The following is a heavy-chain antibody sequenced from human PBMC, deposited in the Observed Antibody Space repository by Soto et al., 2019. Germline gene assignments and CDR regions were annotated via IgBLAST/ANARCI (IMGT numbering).Heavy chain of an antibody. CDR3: ASHPLNWSDADS. V-gene: IGHV4-34*01. J-gene: IGHJ4*02. CDR2: INHSGST. Sequence: PSETLSLTCAVYGGSFSGYYWSWIRQPPGKGLEWIGEINHSGSTNYNPSLKSRVTISVDTSKNQFSLKLSSVTAADTGVCYCASHPLNWSDADSWGQGVLVTVSS. CDR1: GGSFSGYY. D-gene: IGHD1-1*01.